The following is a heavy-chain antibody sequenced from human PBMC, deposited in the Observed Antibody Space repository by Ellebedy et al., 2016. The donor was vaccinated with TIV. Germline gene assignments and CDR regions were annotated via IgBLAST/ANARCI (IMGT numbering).Heavy chain of an antibody. CDR2: ISSDGSEK. CDR3: AEEGGSSRGASGMDV. CDR1: EFTLNTYG. Sequence: PGGSLRLSCAASEFTLNTYGMHWVRQTPDKGLEWVAFISSDGSEKYYVGSVKGRFTISRDISKNTLYLEMNSLRGDDTAVYYRAEEGGSSRGASGMDVWGQGTTVIVSS. J-gene: IGHJ6*02. D-gene: IGHD6-6*01. V-gene: IGHV3-30*18.